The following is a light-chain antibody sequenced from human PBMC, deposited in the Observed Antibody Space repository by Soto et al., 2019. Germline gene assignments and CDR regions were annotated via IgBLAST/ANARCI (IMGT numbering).Light chain of an antibody. CDR2: AAS. CDR1: QNILTY. V-gene: IGKV1-39*01. CDR3: HQSYSVPLT. Sequence: DIQMTQSPSSLSASVGDRVSITCRSSQNILTYLNWYKQRSGEVPRFLIYAASSLQDGVPSRFSGSEAGTEFTLTISSLQPEEFGTYYCHQSYSVPLTFGQGTKLE. J-gene: IGKJ2*01.